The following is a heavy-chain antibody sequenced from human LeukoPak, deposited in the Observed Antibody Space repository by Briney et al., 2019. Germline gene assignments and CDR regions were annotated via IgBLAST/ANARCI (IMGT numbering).Heavy chain of an antibody. Sequence: PSETLSLTCAVSGYSISNGYYWVWIRQPPGRGLEWIGSLYHSDSAYYNTSLRSRVSMSVDTSKNQFSLTLSFVTAADTAVYYCARDPRVWGSYRRDNWFDPWGQGTLVTVSS. D-gene: IGHD3-16*02. J-gene: IGHJ5*02. CDR2: LYHSDSA. CDR1: GYSISNGYY. CDR3: ARDPRVWGSYRRDNWFDP. V-gene: IGHV4-38-2*02.